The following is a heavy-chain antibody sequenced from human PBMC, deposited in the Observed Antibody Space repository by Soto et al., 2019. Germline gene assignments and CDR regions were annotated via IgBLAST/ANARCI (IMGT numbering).Heavy chain of an antibody. CDR2: LYIGDSA. V-gene: IGHV3-53*01. CDR3: GRGGQTPSHPLDS. Sequence: GGSLRLSCELSGPDVGYSFLIWIRQGPGGGLEWVSALYIGDSAYYADSVKGRFTISRDKTKNTLYLQMGSLRDNDTAVYCCGRGGQTPSHPLDSWGQGTLVTVSS. CDR1: GPDVGYSF. J-gene: IGHJ5*01.